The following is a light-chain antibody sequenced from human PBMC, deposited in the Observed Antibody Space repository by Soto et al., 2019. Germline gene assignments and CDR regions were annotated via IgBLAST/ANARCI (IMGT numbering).Light chain of an antibody. V-gene: IGKV3-11*01. CDR1: QYINTR. Sequence: EIVLTQSRSTLSSFPGARFTLSCRASQYINTRLAWYQHRPGQAPRLLIYQTSIRAAGIPARFSASGYGTDFNLTISDVQPEDFALYYCHQRQSWPRTFGQGTKVDIK. CDR3: HQRQSWPRT. J-gene: IGKJ1*01. CDR2: QTS.